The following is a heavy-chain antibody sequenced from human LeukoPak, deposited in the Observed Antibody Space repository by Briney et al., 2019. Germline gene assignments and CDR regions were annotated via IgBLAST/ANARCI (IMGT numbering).Heavy chain of an antibody. CDR3: ASRKGSSWYPYFDY. Sequence: SETLFLTCTVSGDSIRSYHWSWIRQPPGKGLEWIGYIYYRGSTNYNPSLKSRVTMSVDTSKNQFSLKLSSVTAADTAIYYCASRKGSSWYPYFDYWGQGALVTVSS. CDR1: GDSIRSYH. D-gene: IGHD6-13*01. CDR2: IYYRGST. J-gene: IGHJ4*02. V-gene: IGHV4-59*01.